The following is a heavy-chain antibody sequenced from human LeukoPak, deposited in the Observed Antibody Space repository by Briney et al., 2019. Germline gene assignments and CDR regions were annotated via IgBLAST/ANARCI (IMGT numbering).Heavy chain of an antibody. V-gene: IGHV3-23*01. J-gene: IGHJ4*02. CDR2: ISGSGGRT. D-gene: IGHD1-26*01. Sequence: GGSLRLSCAASGFTFSSYAMSWVRQAPGKGLEWVSSISGSGGRTYYADSVKGRFTISRDNSKNTLYLQMNSLRAEDTAVYYCTKRGAEVGETVAPGDYWGQGTLLTVSS. CDR3: TKRGAEVGETVAPGDY. CDR1: GFTFSSYA.